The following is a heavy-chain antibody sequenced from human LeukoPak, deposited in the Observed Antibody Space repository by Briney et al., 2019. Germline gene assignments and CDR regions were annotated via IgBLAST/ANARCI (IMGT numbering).Heavy chain of an antibody. Sequence: PSETLSLTCTVSGGSISSYYWSWIRQPPGKGLEWIGYIYYSGSTNYNPSLKSRVTISVDTSKNQFSLKLSSVTAADTAVYYCARGGTIFGVAPPRLNWFDPWGQGTLVTVSS. V-gene: IGHV4-59*01. D-gene: IGHD3-3*01. CDR2: IYYSGST. J-gene: IGHJ5*02. CDR1: GGSISSYY. CDR3: ARGGTIFGVAPPRLNWFDP.